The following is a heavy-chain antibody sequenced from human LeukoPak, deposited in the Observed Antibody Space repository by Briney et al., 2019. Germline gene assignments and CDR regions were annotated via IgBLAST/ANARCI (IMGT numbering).Heavy chain of an antibody. J-gene: IGHJ4*02. CDR1: GGSFSGYY. CDR2: ISHSGST. Sequence: SETLSLTCAVYGGSFSGYYWSWIRQPPGKGLEWIGEISHSGSTNYNPPLKSRVTISVDTSKNQFSLKLSSVTAADTAVYYCARVRKGYYYDSSGDFDYWGQGTLVTVSS. D-gene: IGHD3-22*01. V-gene: IGHV4-34*01. CDR3: ARVRKGYYYDSSGDFDY.